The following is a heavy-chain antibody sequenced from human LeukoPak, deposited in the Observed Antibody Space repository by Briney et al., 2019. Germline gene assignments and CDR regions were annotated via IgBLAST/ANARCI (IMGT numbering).Heavy chain of an antibody. V-gene: IGHV3-66*02. CDR3: ARGASGTYYFGY. D-gene: IGHD1-26*01. CDR1: GFTVSSNY. J-gene: IGHJ4*02. CDR2: IYSGGST. Sequence: GGSLRLSCAASGFTVSSNYMTWVRQAPGKGLDWVSVIYSGGSTYYADSVKDRFTISRDNSKNTLFLQMNSLRPEDTAVYYCARGASGTYYFGYWGRGTLVTVSS.